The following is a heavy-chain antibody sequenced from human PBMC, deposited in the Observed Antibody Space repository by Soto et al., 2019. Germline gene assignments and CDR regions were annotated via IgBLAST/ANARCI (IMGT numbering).Heavy chain of an antibody. D-gene: IGHD2-2*01. V-gene: IGHV3-23*01. Sequence: GESLKISCAASGFTFSSYAMSWVRQSPGKGLEWVSGISGSAGSTYYGDSVKGRFSISRDNSKNTLYLQMNSLRAEDTAVYYCAKDLEIQGYCSSTSCYADYWGQGTLVTVSS. CDR3: AKDLEIQGYCSSTSCYADY. J-gene: IGHJ4*02. CDR2: ISGSAGST. CDR1: GFTFSSYA.